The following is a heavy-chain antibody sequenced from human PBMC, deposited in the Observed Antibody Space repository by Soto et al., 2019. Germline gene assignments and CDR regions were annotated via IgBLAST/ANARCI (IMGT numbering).Heavy chain of an antibody. J-gene: IGHJ4*02. V-gene: IGHV1-8*01. Sequence: QVQLVQSGAEVKKPGASVKVSCKASGYTFTSYDINWVRQATGQGLEWMGWMNPNSGNTGYAQKFQGRVTMTRNTVIRTANMELRSLKPADTAVYYFARQSSGISDYWGQGTLVTVSS. D-gene: IGHD1-1*01. CDR2: MNPNSGNT. CDR1: GYTFTSYD. CDR3: ARQSSGISDY.